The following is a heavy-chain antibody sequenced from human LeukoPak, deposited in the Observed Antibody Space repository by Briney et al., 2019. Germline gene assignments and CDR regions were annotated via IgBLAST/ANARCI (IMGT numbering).Heavy chain of an antibody. V-gene: IGHV4-34*01. Sequence: SETLSLTCAVCGGSFSGSYWSWIRQPPGKGLEWIGEINHSGSTNCNPSLKSRVTISVDTSKNQFSLKLSSVTAADTAVYYCARATTSSGWTRAEYFQHWGQGTLVTVSS. D-gene: IGHD6-19*01. CDR3: ARATTSSGWTRAEYFQH. J-gene: IGHJ1*01. CDR1: GGSFSGSY. CDR2: INHSGST.